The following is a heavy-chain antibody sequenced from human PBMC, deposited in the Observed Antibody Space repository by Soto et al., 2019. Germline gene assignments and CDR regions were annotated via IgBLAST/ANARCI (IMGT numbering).Heavy chain of an antibody. J-gene: IGHJ4*02. V-gene: IGHV1-46*01. CDR1: GYTFTSYD. Sequence: QVQLVQSGAEVKKPGASVKVSCKASGYTFTSYDVHWVRQAPGQGLEWMGIINPGSDSTSYAQKFHGRVTMTRDTSTSTVYMELSSLRSEDTAVYYCARSPGYAGFDYWGQGTLVTVSS. D-gene: IGHD5-18*01. CDR2: INPGSDST. CDR3: ARSPGYAGFDY.